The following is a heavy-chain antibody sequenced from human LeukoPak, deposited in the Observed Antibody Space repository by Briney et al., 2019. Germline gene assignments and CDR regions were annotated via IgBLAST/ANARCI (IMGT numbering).Heavy chain of an antibody. Sequence: GGSLRLSCAASGFTFTNYGMHWVRQAPGKGLEWVAVIWYDGSNKYYADSVKGRFTISRDNSKNTLYLQMNSLRAEDTAVYYCARDTYEVPGAFDIWGQGTMVTVSS. CDR3: ARDTYEVPGAFDI. D-gene: IGHD3-22*01. V-gene: IGHV3-33*01. J-gene: IGHJ3*02. CDR2: IWYDGSNK. CDR1: GFTFTNYG.